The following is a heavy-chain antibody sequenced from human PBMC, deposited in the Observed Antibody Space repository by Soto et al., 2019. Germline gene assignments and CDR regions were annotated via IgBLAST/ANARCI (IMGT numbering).Heavy chain of an antibody. CDR1: GYTFTSYD. Sequence: QVQLVQSGAEVKKPGASVKVSCKASGYTFTSYDINWVRQATGQGLEWMGWMNCDSGNTGFAPNFQGRVSMTRDSSSNTAYMELMSLRSDDTAIYYCARGETFDPWGQGTLVTVSS. J-gene: IGHJ5*02. V-gene: IGHV1-8*01. CDR2: MNCDSGNT. CDR3: ARGETFDP.